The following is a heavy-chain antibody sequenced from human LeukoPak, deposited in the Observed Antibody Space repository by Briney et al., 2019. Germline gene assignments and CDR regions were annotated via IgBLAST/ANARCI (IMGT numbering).Heavy chain of an antibody. D-gene: IGHD5-12*01. CDR1: GFTFSSYG. CDR3: AKGDGYDDFDY. Sequence: PGGSLRLSCAASGFTFSSYGMHWVRQAPGKGLEWVAVIWYDGSNKYYADSVKGRFTISRDNSKNTLYLQMNSLRAEDTAVYYCAKGDGYDDFDYWGQGTLVTVSS. V-gene: IGHV3-33*06. CDR2: IWYDGSNK. J-gene: IGHJ4*02.